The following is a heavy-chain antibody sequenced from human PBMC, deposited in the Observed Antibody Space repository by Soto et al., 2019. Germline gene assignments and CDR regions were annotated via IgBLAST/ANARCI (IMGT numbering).Heavy chain of an antibody. D-gene: IGHD3-22*01. CDR3: ANGWLYSPPYYYYGMDV. CDR2: ISGSGGST. J-gene: IGHJ6*02. CDR1: GFTFSSYA. V-gene: IGHV3-23*01. Sequence: GGSLRLSCAASGFTFSSYAMSWVRQAPGKGLEWVSAISGSGGSTYYADSVKGRFTISRDNSKNTLYLQMNSLRAEDTAVYYCANGWLYSPPYYYYGMDVWGQGTTVTVS.